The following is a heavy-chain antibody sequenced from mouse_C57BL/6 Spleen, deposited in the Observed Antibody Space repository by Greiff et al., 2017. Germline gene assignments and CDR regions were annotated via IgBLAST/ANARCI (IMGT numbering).Heavy chain of an antibody. Sequence: QVQLQQPGAELVKPGASVKLSCKASGYTFTSYWMQWVKQRPGQGLEWIGEIDPSDSYTNYNQKFKGKATLTVDTSSSTAYMQLSSLTSEDSAVYYCARRDDYDPAWFAYWAQGTLVTVSA. CDR2: IDPSDSYT. D-gene: IGHD2-4*01. J-gene: IGHJ3*01. CDR3: ARRDDYDPAWFAY. V-gene: IGHV1-50*01. CDR1: GYTFTSYW.